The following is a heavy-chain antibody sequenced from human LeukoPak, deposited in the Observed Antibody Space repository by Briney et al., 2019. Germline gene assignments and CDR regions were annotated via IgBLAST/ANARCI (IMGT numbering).Heavy chain of an antibody. J-gene: IGHJ4*02. CDR2: IYYSGSS. D-gene: IGHD3-10*01. Sequence: SETLSLTCTVSGGSISSSSYYWGWIRQPPGKGLEWIGSIYYSGSSYYNPSLKSRVTISVDTSKNQFSLKLSSVTAADTAVYYCGRIHRDSGSPTWFYWGQGTLVTVSS. CDR1: GGSISSSSYY. V-gene: IGHV4-39*07. CDR3: GRIHRDSGSPTWFY.